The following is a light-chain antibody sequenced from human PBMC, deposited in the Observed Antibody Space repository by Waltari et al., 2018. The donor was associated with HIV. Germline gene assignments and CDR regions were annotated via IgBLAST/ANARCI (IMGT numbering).Light chain of an antibody. CDR2: DAS. J-gene: IGKJ1*01. CDR1: QSVGVN. CDR3: QQYNNWPPTWT. Sequence: EIVVTQSPGTLSVSPGERATLSCRASQSVGVNCAWYQQKPGQAPRHLIYDASTRATGIPARFSGSGSETEFSLTISSLQSEDFAVYYCQQYNNWPPTWTFGQGTKVEIK. V-gene: IGKV3-15*01.